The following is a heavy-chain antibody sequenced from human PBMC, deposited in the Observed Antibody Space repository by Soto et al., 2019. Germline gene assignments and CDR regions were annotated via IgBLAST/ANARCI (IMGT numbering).Heavy chain of an antibody. CDR3: ARVAFGGVIVNSELAFDI. J-gene: IGHJ3*02. D-gene: IGHD3-16*02. V-gene: IGHV1-69*02. CDR2: IIPILGIA. CDR1: GGTFSSYT. Sequence: ASVKVSCKASGGTFSSYTISWVRQAPGQGLEWMGRIIPILGIANYAQKFQGRVTITADKSTSTAYMELSSLRSEDTAVYYCARVAFGGVIVNSELAFDIWGQGTMVTVSS.